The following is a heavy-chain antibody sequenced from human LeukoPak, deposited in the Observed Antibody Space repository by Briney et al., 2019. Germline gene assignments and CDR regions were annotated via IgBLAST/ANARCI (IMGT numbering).Heavy chain of an antibody. J-gene: IGHJ4*02. CDR3: ARVRDGVYSGSYFDY. Sequence: PAGSLRLSCAASGFSVSTHYMSWVRQAPGKGLEWVSVIYNTGRTYYADSVKGRFTISIDNSKNTLFLQMNSLSADDTAVYYCARVRDGVYSGSYFDYWGQGTLATVSS. CDR2: IYNTGRT. CDR1: GFSVSTHY. D-gene: IGHD1-26*01. V-gene: IGHV3-53*01.